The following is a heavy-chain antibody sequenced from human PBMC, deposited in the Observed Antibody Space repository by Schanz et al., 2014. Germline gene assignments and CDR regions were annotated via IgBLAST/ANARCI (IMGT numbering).Heavy chain of an antibody. D-gene: IGHD3-9*01. CDR1: GYTFTTYA. V-gene: IGHV1-18*01. Sequence: QVQLVQSGAEVKKPGASVRVSCKASGYTFTTYAMSWVRQAPGQGLEWLGWISVYTGNTKYGQKVQGRVTMTADTTTSTAYMELRSLRSDDTAVEYCAKAEYDILTDAYSRLDPWGQGTLVTVSS. J-gene: IGHJ5*02. CDR3: AKAEYDILTDAYSRLDP. CDR2: ISVYTGNT.